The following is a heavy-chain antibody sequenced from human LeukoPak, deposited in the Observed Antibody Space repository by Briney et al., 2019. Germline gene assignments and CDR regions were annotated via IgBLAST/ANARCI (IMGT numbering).Heavy chain of an antibody. V-gene: IGHV1-69*04. CDR2: IIPILSIA. Sequence: SVKVSCKASGGTFSSYAVSWVRQAPGQGLEWMGRIIPILSIANYAQKFQGRVTITADKSTSTAYMELSSLRSEDTAVYYCARAPIFEYSSSSGYFDYWGQGTLVTVSP. D-gene: IGHD6-6*01. J-gene: IGHJ4*02. CDR1: GGTFSSYA. CDR3: ARAPIFEYSSSSGYFDY.